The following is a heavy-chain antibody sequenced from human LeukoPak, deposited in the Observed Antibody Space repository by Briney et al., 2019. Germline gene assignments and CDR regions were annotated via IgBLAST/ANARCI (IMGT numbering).Heavy chain of an antibody. D-gene: IGHD5-18*01. CDR2: ISSSSSYT. J-gene: IGHJ4*02. CDR3: ARADGYSYGDDFDY. Sequence: GGSLRLSCAASGFTFSDYYMSWIRQAPGKGLEWVSYISSSSSYTDYADSVKGRFTISRDNAKNSLNLQMNSLRAEDTAVYYCARADGYSYGDDFDYWGQGTLVTVSS. CDR1: GFTFSDYY. V-gene: IGHV3-11*05.